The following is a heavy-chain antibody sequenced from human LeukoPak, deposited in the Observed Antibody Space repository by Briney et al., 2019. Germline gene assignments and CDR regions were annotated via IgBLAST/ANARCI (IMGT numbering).Heavy chain of an antibody. D-gene: IGHD6-19*01. CDR1: GYTFTSYA. CDR3: ARDRDPLRIAVAVLWGAFDI. CDR2: ISAYNGNT. Sequence: ASVKVSCKASGYTFTSYAMNWVRQAPGQGLEWMGWISAYNGNTNYAQKLQGRVTMTTDTSTSTAYMELRSLRSDDTAVYYCARDRDPLRIAVAVLWGAFDIWGQGTMVTVSS. J-gene: IGHJ3*02. V-gene: IGHV1-18*01.